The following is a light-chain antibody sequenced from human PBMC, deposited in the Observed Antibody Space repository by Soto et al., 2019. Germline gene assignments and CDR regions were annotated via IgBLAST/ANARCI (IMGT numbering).Light chain of an antibody. V-gene: IGLV4-69*01. J-gene: IGLJ3*02. CDR2: VNSDGSH. Sequence: QPVLTQSPSASASLGAWVKLTCTRSRAHNNYAIAWHQQQPEKGPRYLMKVNSDGSHSKGDGIPDRFSGSRSWAERYLTISSLQSEDEADYYCQTWGTGIRVFGGGTKLTVL. CDR1: RAHNNYA. CDR3: QTWGTGIRV.